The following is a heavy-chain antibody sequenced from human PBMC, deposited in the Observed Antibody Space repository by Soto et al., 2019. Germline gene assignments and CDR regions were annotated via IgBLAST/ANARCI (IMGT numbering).Heavy chain of an antibody. CDR3: ARGGNGDNVGYWYFDL. Sequence: QVQLVQSGAEVKKPGASVEVSCKASGYTFTTYYIHWVRHAPGQGLEWMGVINPGGVSTKYAQKYQDRVTMTSDTSTSTVYMDVSSLRSEDTAVYFCARGGNGDNVGYWYFDLWGRGTQVTVSP. CDR2: INPGGVST. J-gene: IGHJ2*01. V-gene: IGHV1-46*01. CDR1: GYTFTTYY. D-gene: IGHD4-17*01.